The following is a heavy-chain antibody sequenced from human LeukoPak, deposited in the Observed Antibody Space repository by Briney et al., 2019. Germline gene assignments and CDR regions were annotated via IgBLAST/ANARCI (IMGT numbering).Heavy chain of an antibody. CDR1: GFTVSSNY. Sequence: GGSLRLSCAASGFTVSSNYMSWVRQAPGKGLEWVSVIYSGGSTYYADSVKGRFTISRDNSKNTLYLQMNSLRAEDTAVYHCARGVVAAPYYYYMDVWGKGTTVTISS. V-gene: IGHV3-66*01. CDR2: IYSGGST. D-gene: IGHD2-15*01. CDR3: ARGVVAAPYYYYMDV. J-gene: IGHJ6*03.